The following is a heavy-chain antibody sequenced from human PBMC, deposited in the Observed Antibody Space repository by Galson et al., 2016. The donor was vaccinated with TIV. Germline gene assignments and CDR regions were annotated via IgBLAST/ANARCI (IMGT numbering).Heavy chain of an antibody. CDR1: GGSISSYY. V-gene: IGHV4-59*01. J-gene: IGHJ2*01. D-gene: IGHD2/OR15-2a*01. Sequence: SETLSLTCTVSGGSISSYYWSWIRQPPGKELEWIGFIHHSGSTNYKPSLKSRVTVSVDTSKNQFSLQLRSATAADTAVYYCARVMSATLLFSDLWGRGTLVTVSS. CDR3: ARVMSATLLFSDL. CDR2: IHHSGST.